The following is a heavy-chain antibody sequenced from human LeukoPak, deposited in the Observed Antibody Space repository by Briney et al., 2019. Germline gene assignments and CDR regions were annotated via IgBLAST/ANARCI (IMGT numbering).Heavy chain of an antibody. CDR1: GYTFTGYY. Sequence: ASVKVSCKASGYTFTGYYMHWVRQAPGQGLEWMGWINPNSGGTNYAQKFQGRVTMTRDTSISTAYMELSRLRSDDTAVYYCATHYSGSYRYFDYWGQGTLVTVSS. CDR3: ATHYSGSYRYFDY. V-gene: IGHV1-2*02. D-gene: IGHD1-26*01. J-gene: IGHJ4*02. CDR2: INPNSGGT.